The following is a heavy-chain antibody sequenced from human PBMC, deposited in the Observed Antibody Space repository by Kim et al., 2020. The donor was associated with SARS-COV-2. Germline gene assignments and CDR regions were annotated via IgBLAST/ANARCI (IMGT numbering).Heavy chain of an antibody. Sequence: GGSLRLSCAASGFTFSSYAMHWVRQAPGKGLEWVAVISYDGSNKYYADSVKGRFTISRDNSKNTLYLQMNSLRAEDTAVYYCARDKGRSPDAFDIWGQGTMVTVSS. CDR1: GFTFSSYA. J-gene: IGHJ3*02. CDR3: ARDKGRSPDAFDI. D-gene: IGHD1-26*01. V-gene: IGHV3-30-3*01. CDR2: ISYDGSNK.